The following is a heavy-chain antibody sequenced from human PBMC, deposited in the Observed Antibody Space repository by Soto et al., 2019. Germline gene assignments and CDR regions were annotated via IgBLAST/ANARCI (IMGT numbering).Heavy chain of an antibody. Sequence: GESLKISCAPSGFTFSSYAMSWVRQAPGKGLEWVSTISGSGGTTYYTDSVKGRFTISRDNSKNTLYLQMNSLRAEDTAVYYCARTYYYGSGSYPRFDPWGQGTLVTVSS. CDR3: ARTYYYGSGSYPRFDP. CDR1: GFTFSSYA. D-gene: IGHD3-10*01. V-gene: IGHV3-23*01. CDR2: ISGSGGTT. J-gene: IGHJ5*02.